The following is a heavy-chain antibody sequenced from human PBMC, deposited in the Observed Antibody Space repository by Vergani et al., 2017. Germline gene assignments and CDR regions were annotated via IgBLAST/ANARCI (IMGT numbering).Heavy chain of an antibody. Sequence: EVALVQSGPEMRKPGESLKISCKGSEYSFGNYWIGWVRQMPGKGLEWMGIIYPADSDTRYSPSFQGQVTISADKSISTAFLQWDSLKASDTALYYCARQTTYTDSWGQGTLVTVSS. V-gene: IGHV5-51*01. CDR3: ARQTTYTDS. D-gene: IGHD1-1*01. CDR2: IYPADSDT. CDR1: EYSFGNYW. J-gene: IGHJ4*02.